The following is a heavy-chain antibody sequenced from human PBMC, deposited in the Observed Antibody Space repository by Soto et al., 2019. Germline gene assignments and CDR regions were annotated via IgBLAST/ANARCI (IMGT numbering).Heavy chain of an antibody. D-gene: IGHD3-10*01. CDR1: GYTFTSYD. J-gene: IGHJ4*02. V-gene: IGHV1-8*01. Sequence: ASVKVSCKASGYTFTSYDINWVRQATGQGLEWMGWMNPNSGNTGYAQKFQGRVTMTRNTSISTAYMELSSLRSEDTAVYYYARGRTTLWFGELYYDYWGQGTLVTVSS. CDR3: ARGRTTLWFGELYYDY. CDR2: MNPNSGNT.